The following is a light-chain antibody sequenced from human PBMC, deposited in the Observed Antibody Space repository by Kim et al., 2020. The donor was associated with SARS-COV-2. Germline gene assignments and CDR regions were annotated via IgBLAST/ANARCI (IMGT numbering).Light chain of an antibody. J-gene: IGLJ3*02. CDR1: NIGSKS. V-gene: IGLV3-21*04. Sequence: APGKTARITWGGNNIGSKSLHWYQQKPGQAPVLVIYYDSDRPSGMPERFSGSNSGNTATLTISRVEAGDEADYYCQVWDSSSDHWVFGGGTQLTVL. CDR3: QVWDSSSDHWV. CDR2: YDS.